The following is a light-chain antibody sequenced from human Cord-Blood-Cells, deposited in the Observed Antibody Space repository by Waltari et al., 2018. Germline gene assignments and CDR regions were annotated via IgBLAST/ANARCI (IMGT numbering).Light chain of an antibody. CDR1: SSDVGGYNY. CDR2: EVS. Sequence: QSALPQPTSASGSPGHAVTIPCTGTSSDVGGYNYVSWYQQHPGKAPKLMIYEVSKRPSGVPDRFSGSKSGNTASLTVSGLQAEDEADYYCSSYAGSNNYVFGTGTKVTVL. CDR3: SSYAGSNNYV. J-gene: IGLJ1*01. V-gene: IGLV2-8*01.